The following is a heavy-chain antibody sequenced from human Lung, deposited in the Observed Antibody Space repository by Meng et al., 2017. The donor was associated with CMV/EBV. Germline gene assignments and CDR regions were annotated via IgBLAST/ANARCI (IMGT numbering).Heavy chain of an antibody. CDR2: IKQDGSEK. V-gene: IGHV3-7*01. Sequence: GGSLRLSCAASGFTFTNYWMTWVRQAPGKGLEWVANIKQDGSEKNYVDSVRGRFTISRDNAKNSLWLHMNSLRAEDSAVYYCSSLSSNYGMDVWGQGTTVTVSS. CDR1: GFTFTNYW. J-gene: IGHJ6*02. CDR3: SSLSSNYGMDV.